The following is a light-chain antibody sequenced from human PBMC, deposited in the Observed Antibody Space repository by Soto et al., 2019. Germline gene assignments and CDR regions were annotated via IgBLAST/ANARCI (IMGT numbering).Light chain of an antibody. J-gene: IGKJ1*01. V-gene: IGKV3-15*01. Sequence: EILMTQSPATLSVSPGERANLSCRASQSVSSNLAWYQQKPGKAPRLLIYAASNRATGIPVRFSGSGYETEVTLIIIILHSEDFAVYSCQQYNDWPWTFGQGTKVDIK. CDR3: QQYNDWPWT. CDR1: QSVSSN. CDR2: AAS.